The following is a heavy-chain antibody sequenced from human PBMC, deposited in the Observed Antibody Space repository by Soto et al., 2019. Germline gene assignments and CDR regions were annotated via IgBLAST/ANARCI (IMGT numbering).Heavy chain of an antibody. CDR3: VRDRRIYYSDPHDEFVASDYEV. CDR1: GGTFGSHG. V-gene: IGHV1-69*01. Sequence: QVQLMQSEAEVKKPGSSVRVSCTASGGTFGSHGFSWVRQAPGQRLEWVGGFIPIFRTLTYTEKFQARVRIAADESTNTVYLDLSSLTSEDTAVYYCVRDRRIYYSDPHDEFVASDYEVWGQGTMVSVSS. J-gene: IGHJ3*01. CDR2: FIPIFRTL. D-gene: IGHD3-22*01.